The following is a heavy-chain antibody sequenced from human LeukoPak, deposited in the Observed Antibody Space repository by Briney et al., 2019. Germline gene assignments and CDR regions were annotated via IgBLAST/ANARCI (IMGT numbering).Heavy chain of an antibody. Sequence: PGGSLRLSCAASGFTFSNAWMSWVRQAPGKGLEWVGRIKSKTDGGTTDYAAPVKGRFTISRDDSKNTLYLQMNSLKTEDTAVYYCTTDELWGIVATTDYWGQGTLVTVSS. J-gene: IGHJ4*02. CDR2: IKSKTDGGTT. V-gene: IGHV3-15*01. D-gene: IGHD5-12*01. CDR3: TTDELWGIVATTDY. CDR1: GFTFSNAW.